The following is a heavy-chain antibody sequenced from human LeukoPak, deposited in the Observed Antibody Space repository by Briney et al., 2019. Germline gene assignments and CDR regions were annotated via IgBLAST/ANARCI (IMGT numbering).Heavy chain of an antibody. CDR2: IYYSGTT. CDR3: TRAYWIGFHFDS. Sequence: SETLSLTCSVSGVSISSGDYFWTWIRQPPGKGLEYIGYIYYSGTTYYNPSLKSRITMSVDMSANQFSLRLTSVSAADTAVYYCTRAYWIGFHFDSWGQGILVSVSS. V-gene: IGHV4-30-4*01. CDR1: GVSISSGDYF. D-gene: IGHD3-3*01. J-gene: IGHJ4*02.